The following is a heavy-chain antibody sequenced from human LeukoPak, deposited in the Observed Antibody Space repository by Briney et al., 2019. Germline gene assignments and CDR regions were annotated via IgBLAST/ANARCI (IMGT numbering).Heavy chain of an antibody. J-gene: IGHJ4*02. D-gene: IGHD7-27*01. Sequence: SETLSLTCAVCGGSFSGYYWSWIRQPPGKGLEWIGEINHSGSTNYNPSLKSRVTISVDTSKNQFSLKLSSVTAADTAVYYCAVGNPGDDYWGQGTLVTVSS. V-gene: IGHV4-34*01. CDR3: AVGNPGDDY. CDR1: GGSFSGYY. CDR2: INHSGST.